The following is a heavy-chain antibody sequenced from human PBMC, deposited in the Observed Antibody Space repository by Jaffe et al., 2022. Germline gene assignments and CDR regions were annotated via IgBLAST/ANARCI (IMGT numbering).Heavy chain of an antibody. Sequence: QVQLVQSGAEVKKPGASVKVSCKASGYTFTSYYMHWVRQAPGQGLEWMGIINPSGGSTSYAQKFQGRVTMTRDTSTSTVYMELSSLRSEDTAVYYCARAVSHGDYDPGYFDYWGQGTLVTVSS. D-gene: IGHD4-17*01. J-gene: IGHJ4*02. CDR2: INPSGGST. CDR1: GYTFTSYY. V-gene: IGHV1-46*03. CDR3: ARAVSHGDYDPGYFDY.